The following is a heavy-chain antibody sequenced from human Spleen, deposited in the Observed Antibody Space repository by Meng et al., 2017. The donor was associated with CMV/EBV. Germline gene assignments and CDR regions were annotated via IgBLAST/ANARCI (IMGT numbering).Heavy chain of an antibody. CDR2: ISAYNGNT. J-gene: IGHJ4*02. D-gene: IGHD3-3*01. CDR1: YTCTSYG. Sequence: YTCTSYGISWVRQAPGQGLEWMGWISAYNGNTNYAQKLQGRVTMTTDTSTSTAYMELRSLRSDDTAVYYCARGGGITIFGVGLCLGYWGQGTLVTVSS. CDR3: ARGGGITIFGVGLCLGY. V-gene: IGHV1-18*01.